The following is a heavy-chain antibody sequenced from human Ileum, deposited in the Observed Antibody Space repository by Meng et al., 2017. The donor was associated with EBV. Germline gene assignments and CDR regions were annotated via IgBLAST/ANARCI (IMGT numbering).Heavy chain of an antibody. J-gene: IGHJ4*02. CDR2: MNPKTGTA. CDR1: GSTFTNYD. D-gene: IGHD5-24*01. V-gene: IGHV1-8*01. CDR3: VRTLERGDY. Sequence: QVQLVQAGAEVKKPGASEKVSCKASGSTFTNYDISWVRQATGQGLEWMGWMNPKTGTAHYAQKFQGRVSMTRDTSITTAYMELSSLTSEDTAVYYCVRTLERGDYWGQGTLVTVSS.